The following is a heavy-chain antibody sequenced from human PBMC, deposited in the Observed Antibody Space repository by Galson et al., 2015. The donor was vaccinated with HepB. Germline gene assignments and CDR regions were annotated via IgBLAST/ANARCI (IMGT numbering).Heavy chain of an antibody. Sequence: SLRLSCAASGFTFSSYGMHWVRQAPGKGLEWVAVISYDGSNKYYADSVKGRFTISRDNSKNTLYLQMNSLRAEDTAVYYCAKAKQDLHSSSWEHDAFDIWGQGTMVTVSS. CDR1: GFTFSSYG. CDR3: AKAKQDLHSSSWEHDAFDI. V-gene: IGHV3-30*18. J-gene: IGHJ3*02. CDR2: ISYDGSNK. D-gene: IGHD6-13*01.